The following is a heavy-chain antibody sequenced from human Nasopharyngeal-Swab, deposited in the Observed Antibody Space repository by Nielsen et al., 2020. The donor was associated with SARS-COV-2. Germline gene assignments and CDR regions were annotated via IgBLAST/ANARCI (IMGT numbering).Heavy chain of an antibody. J-gene: IGHJ3*01. V-gene: IGHV3-33*01. D-gene: IGHD6-13*01. CDR3: ARPTRAASIKYAFDF. Sequence: GESLKISCAASGFTFSSYGMHWVRQAPGKGLEWVAVIWYDGISKDYADSVKGRFTISRDNSKNTLYLQMDSLRAEDTAVYYCARPTRAASIKYAFDFWGQGTMVTVSS. CDR1: GFTFSSYG. CDR2: IWYDGISK.